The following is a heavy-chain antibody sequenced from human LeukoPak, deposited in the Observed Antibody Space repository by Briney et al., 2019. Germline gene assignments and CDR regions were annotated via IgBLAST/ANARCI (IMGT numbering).Heavy chain of an antibody. Sequence: PSETLSLTCTVSGDSINSLDLWSWVRQPPGKGLGWIGEMYLSGTTHSNPSVKSRVTISIDKSKNQFFLNLSSVTAADTAVYYCAGLVGRYSSGLYYYYFDYWGQGTLVTVSS. V-gene: IGHV4-4*02. CDR2: MYLSGTT. CDR1: GDSINSLDL. CDR3: AGLVGRYSSGLYYYYFDY. J-gene: IGHJ4*02. D-gene: IGHD3-22*01.